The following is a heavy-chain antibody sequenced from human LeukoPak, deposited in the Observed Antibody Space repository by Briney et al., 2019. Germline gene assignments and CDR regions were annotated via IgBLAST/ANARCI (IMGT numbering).Heavy chain of an antibody. CDR1: GGSITSNF. J-gene: IGHJ4*02. D-gene: IGHD1-1*01. CDR2: LYNSGST. Sequence: SETLSLTCTVSGGSITSNFWSWIRQPPGKGLEWIGYLYNSGSTRYNPSLKSRATISEETSKNQFSLKLNSVTAADTAVYYCARAKPNWNPPDYWGQGTLVTVSS. CDR3: ARAKPNWNPPDY. V-gene: IGHV4-59*08.